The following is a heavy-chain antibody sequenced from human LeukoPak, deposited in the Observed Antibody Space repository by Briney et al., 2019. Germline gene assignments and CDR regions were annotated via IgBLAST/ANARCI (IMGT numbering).Heavy chain of an antibody. Sequence: GGSLRHSCTASGFTLSHYALHWVRQAPGKGLEYVSGIYTNGGSTYYANSVKGRFTISRDNSKNTLYLQMGSLRPEDMAVYYCARDVGSSPEIFQYWGPGTLVTVSS. CDR1: GFTLSHYA. CDR3: ARDVGSSPEIFQY. V-gene: IGHV3-64*01. D-gene: IGHD6-13*01. CDR2: IYTNGGST. J-gene: IGHJ1*01.